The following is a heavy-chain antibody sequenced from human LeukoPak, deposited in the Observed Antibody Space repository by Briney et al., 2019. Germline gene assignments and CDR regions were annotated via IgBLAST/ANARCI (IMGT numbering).Heavy chain of an antibody. CDR2: IYHSGST. V-gene: IGHV4-4*02. D-gene: IGHD6-19*01. J-gene: IGHJ4*02. CDR3: AREERSSTYYFDY. Sequence: TSETLSLTCAVSGGSISSSNWWSWVRQPPGKRLEWIGEIYHSGSTNYNPSLKSRVTISVDKSKNQFSLKLSSVTAADTAVYYCAREERSSTYYFDYWGQGTLVTVSS. CDR1: GGSISSSNW.